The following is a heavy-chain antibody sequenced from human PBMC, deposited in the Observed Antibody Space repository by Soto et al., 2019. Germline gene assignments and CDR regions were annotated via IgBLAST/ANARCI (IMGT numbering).Heavy chain of an antibody. CDR3: AKGRSYYYYYGGDV. V-gene: IGHV3-23*01. J-gene: IGHJ6*02. CDR2: IIDSGAST. CDR1: GFTFSSCA. Sequence: EVQLLESGGGLVQPGGSLRLSCAASGFTFSSCAMGWVRQAPGKGLEWVSDIIDSGASTYYADSVKGRFTISRDNSKSTLYLQMNSLRAEDTALYYCAKGRSYYYYYGGDVWGQGTTVTVSS.